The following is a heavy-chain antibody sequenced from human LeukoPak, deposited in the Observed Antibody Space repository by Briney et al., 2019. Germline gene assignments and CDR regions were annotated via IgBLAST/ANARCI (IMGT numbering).Heavy chain of an antibody. CDR3: AILTAMDYYYGMDV. Sequence: GASVKVSCKASGYTFTSYGISWVRQAPGQGLEWMGWISAYNGNTNYAQKLQGRVTMTTDTSTSTAYMELRSLRSEDTAVYYCAILTAMDYYYGMDVWGQGTTVTVSS. CDR1: GYTFTSYG. D-gene: IGHD5-18*01. J-gene: IGHJ6*02. CDR2: ISAYNGNT. V-gene: IGHV1-18*01.